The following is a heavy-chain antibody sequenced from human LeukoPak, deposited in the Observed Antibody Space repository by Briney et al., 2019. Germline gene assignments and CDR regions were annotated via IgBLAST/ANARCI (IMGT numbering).Heavy chain of an antibody. CDR2: ISSDGSHK. V-gene: IGHV3-30*18. D-gene: IGHD3-9*01. J-gene: IGHJ4*02. CDR3: AKGSIDWYYFDY. Sequence: GGSLRLSCAASGFTFSSYWMHWVRQAPGKGLEWVAVISSDGSHKYWADSVKGRFTISRDNSKNTVYLQMNSLRAEDTAVYYCAKGSIDWYYFDYWGQGTLVTVSS. CDR1: GFTFSSYW.